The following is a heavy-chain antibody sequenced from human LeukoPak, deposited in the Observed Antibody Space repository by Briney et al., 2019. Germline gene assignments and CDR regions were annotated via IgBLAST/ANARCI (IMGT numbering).Heavy chain of an antibody. CDR2: IYYSGTT. V-gene: IGHV4-59*08. D-gene: IGHD3-10*01. Sequence: SETLSLTCAVPGGTISSDYWSWIRQPPGKGLEWIGCIYYSGTTNYNPSLNSRVTISIDTSKTQFSLRLTSVTAADTAVYFCARHQLRGFLDDNWGQGTLVTVSS. CDR3: ARHQLRGFLDDN. CDR1: GGTISSDY. J-gene: IGHJ4*02.